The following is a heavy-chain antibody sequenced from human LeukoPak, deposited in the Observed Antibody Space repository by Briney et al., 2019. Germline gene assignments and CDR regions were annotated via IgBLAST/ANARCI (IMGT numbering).Heavy chain of an antibody. V-gene: IGHV3-23*01. Sequence: GGSLRLSCAASGFTFSTYAMSWVRQSPGKGLEWVSTICGGGDTTYYADSVKGRLTISRDNSKNTLYLQMNSLRAEDTAVYYCARDIYAGASSLGVYWGQGTLVTVSS. J-gene: IGHJ4*02. CDR2: ICGGGDTT. CDR1: GFTFSTYA. D-gene: IGHD1-26*01. CDR3: ARDIYAGASSLGVY.